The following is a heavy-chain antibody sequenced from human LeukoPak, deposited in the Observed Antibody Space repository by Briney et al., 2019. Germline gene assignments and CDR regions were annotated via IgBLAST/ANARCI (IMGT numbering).Heavy chain of an antibody. J-gene: IGHJ4*02. CDR1: GYTFTSYA. D-gene: IGHD1-26*01. CDR3: ASRRISVGASSRTFDY. Sequence: GASVKVSCKASGYTFTSYAMHWVRQAPGQRLEWMGWINAGNGNTKYSQKFQGRVTITRDTSASTAYMELSSLRSEDTAVYYCASRRISVGASSRTFDYWGQGTLVTVSS. V-gene: IGHV1-3*01. CDR2: INAGNGNT.